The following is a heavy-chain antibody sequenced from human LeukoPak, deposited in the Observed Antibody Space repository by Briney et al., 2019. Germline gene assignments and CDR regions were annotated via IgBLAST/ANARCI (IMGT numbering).Heavy chain of an antibody. CDR2: INPNSGGT. V-gene: IGHV1-2*02. Sequence: ASVKVSCKASGYTFTSFYMHWVRQAPGQGLEWMGWINPNSGGTNYAQKFQGRVTMTRDTSISTAYMELSRLRSDDTAVYYCARGGYSGWYHDYWGQGTLVTVSS. CDR3: ARGGYSGWYHDY. D-gene: IGHD6-19*01. CDR1: GYTFTSFY. J-gene: IGHJ4*02.